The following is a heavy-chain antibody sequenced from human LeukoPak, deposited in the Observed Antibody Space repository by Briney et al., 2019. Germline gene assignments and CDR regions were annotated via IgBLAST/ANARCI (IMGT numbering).Heavy chain of an antibody. Sequence: GGSLRLSCAASGFTFDDYAMFWVRQAPGKGLEWVSGISWDSRNIGYAASVKGRFTISRDNAKKSLYLQMNSLRGDDTALYYCTRGNRDTSGFYFYYGLDVWGQGTTATVSS. CDR2: ISWDSRNI. CDR1: GFTFDDYA. V-gene: IGHV3-9*01. CDR3: TRGNRDTSGFYFYYGLDV. J-gene: IGHJ6*02. D-gene: IGHD6-19*01.